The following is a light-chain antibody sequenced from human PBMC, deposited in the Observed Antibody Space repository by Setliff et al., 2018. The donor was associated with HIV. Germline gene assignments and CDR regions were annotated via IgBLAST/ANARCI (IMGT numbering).Light chain of an antibody. CDR2: QAT. Sequence: QSALTQPASVSGSPGQSITLSCTGTSSDIGRYNLVSWYQQYPGKAPKLMIYQATKRPSGVSNRFSGSKSGNTASLTISGLQAEDEADYYCCSNTGSNTLVFGTGTKVTVL. V-gene: IGLV2-23*01. CDR1: SSDIGRYNL. J-gene: IGLJ1*01. CDR3: CSNTGSNTLV.